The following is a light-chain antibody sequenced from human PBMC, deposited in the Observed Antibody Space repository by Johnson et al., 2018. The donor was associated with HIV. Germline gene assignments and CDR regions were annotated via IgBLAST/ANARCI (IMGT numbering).Light chain of an antibody. CDR2: EKN. V-gene: IGLV1-51*02. CDR1: SSNIGNNY. CDR3: ATWDTSLSAGGV. J-gene: IGLJ1*01. Sequence: QSVLTQPPSVSAAPGQNFTISCSGSSSNIGNNYVSWYQQLPGTAPKLLIYEKNKRPSGIPDRFSASKSGTSATLGITGLQPGDEADYYCATWDTSLSAGGVFGTGTKVTVL.